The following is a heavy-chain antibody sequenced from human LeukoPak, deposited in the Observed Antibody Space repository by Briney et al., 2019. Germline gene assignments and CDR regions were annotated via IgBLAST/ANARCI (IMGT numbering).Heavy chain of an antibody. D-gene: IGHD1-26*01. CDR2: ISHSGTN. J-gene: IGHJ4*02. Sequence: KPSETLSLTCIVAGGSISSYSWNWIRQSPGKGLEWVGYISHSGTNSYNSSLKSRFPISVDTSKNQLSLKLTSVTAAATAGYYLARWDDSARGFGNWGPGTLVTVSS. CDR1: GGSISSYS. CDR3: ARWDDSARGFGN. V-gene: IGHV4-59*08.